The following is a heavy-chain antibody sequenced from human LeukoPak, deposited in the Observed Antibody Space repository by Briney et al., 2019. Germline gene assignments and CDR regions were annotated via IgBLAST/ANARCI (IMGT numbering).Heavy chain of an antibody. J-gene: IGHJ4*02. CDR1: GFTFDDYA. CDR3: AKDIGRYYYDSSGFDY. CDR2: ISSNSGSI. Sequence: GGSLRLSCAASGFTFDDYAMHWVRQAPGKGLEWVSGISSNSGSIDYADSVKGRFTVSRDNAKNSLYLQMNSLRAEDTALYYCAKDIGRYYYDSSGFDYWGQGTLVTVSS. V-gene: IGHV3-9*01. D-gene: IGHD3-22*01.